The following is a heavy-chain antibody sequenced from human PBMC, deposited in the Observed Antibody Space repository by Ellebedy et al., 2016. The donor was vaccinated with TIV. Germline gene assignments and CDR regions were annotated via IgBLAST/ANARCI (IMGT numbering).Heavy chain of an antibody. CDR1: GLSVNSDGMR. J-gene: IGHJ3*01. V-gene: IGHV2-70*04. CDR2: IDWDDDT. CDR3: ARISRDAFDV. Sequence: SGPTLVKPTETLTLTCTLSGLSVNSDGMRLVWIRQPPGKALEWLARIDWDDDTFYTTSLRTRLTISKDTSKNQVILTMTVMEPVDTATYYCARISRDAFDVWGQGTTVTVSS.